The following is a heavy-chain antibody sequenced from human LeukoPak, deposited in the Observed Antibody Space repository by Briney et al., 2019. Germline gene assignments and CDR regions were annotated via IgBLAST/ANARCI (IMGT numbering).Heavy chain of an antibody. CDR3: ARDGGTVTTIPFDY. Sequence: PGGSLRLSCAASGFTFSSYAMTWVRQAPGKGLEWVSAISGSGGRTAYADSVKGRFTISRDNSKNTLYLQMNSLRAEDTAVYYCARDGGTVTTIPFDYWGQGTLVTVSS. V-gene: IGHV3-23*01. CDR2: ISGSGGRT. CDR1: GFTFSSYA. J-gene: IGHJ4*02. D-gene: IGHD4-17*01.